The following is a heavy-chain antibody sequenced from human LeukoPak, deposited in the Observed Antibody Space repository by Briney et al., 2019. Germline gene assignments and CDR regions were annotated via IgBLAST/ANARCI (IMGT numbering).Heavy chain of an antibody. CDR1: GFTFSSYW. J-gene: IGHJ3*02. CDR2: IKQDGSEK. D-gene: IGHD7-27*01. V-gene: IGHV3-7*01. Sequence: PGGSLRLSCAASGFTFSSYWMSWVRQAPGKGLEWVANIKQDGSEKYYVDSVKGRFTISRDNAKNSLYLQMNSLRAEDTAVYYCAREGKLGIGLDAFDIWGQGTMVTVSS. CDR3: AREGKLGIGLDAFDI.